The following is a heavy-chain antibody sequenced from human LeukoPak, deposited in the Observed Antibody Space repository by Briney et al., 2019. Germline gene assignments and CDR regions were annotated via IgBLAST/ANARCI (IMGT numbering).Heavy chain of an antibody. CDR3: ARDSPAYFDS. Sequence: ASVKVSCEASGYTFTSYYMHWVRQAPGQGLEWMGIINPSGGTTSYAQKFQGRVTMTRDTSTSTVYMELSSLRSEDTAVYYCARDSPAYFDSWGQGTLVTVSS. CDR2: INPSGGTT. V-gene: IGHV1-46*01. J-gene: IGHJ4*02. CDR1: GYTFTSYY.